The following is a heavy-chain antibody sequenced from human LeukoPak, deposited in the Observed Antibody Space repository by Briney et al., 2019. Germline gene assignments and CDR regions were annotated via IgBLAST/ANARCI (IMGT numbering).Heavy chain of an antibody. J-gene: IGHJ5*02. CDR1: GFTFSSYW. Sequence: GGSLRLSCAASGFTFSSYWMSWVGQAPGKGLEGVANIKQDGSERFYVDSVKGRFTISRDNAKNSLYLQMNSLRADDTAVYYCAITYYDFWSGYLGNSWGQGTLVTVSS. CDR2: IKQDGSER. CDR3: AITYYDFWSGYLGNS. V-gene: IGHV3-7*01. D-gene: IGHD3-3*01.